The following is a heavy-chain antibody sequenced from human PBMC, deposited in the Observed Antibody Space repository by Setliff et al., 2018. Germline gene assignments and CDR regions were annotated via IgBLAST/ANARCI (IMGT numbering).Heavy chain of an antibody. Sequence: SDTLSLTCAVYGGSFSTYYWIRIRQPPGKGLEWIGEINHSGSTNYNPSLKSRVTISVDTSKNQFSLKLSSVTAADTALYYCTVYNTGSSKDHYWGQGTQVTVSS. J-gene: IGHJ4*02. D-gene: IGHD2-8*02. CDR1: GGSFSTYY. V-gene: IGHV4-34*01. CDR3: TVYNTGSSKDHY. CDR2: INHSGST.